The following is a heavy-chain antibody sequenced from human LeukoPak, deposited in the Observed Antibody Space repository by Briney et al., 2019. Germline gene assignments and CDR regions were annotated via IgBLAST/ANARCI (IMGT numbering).Heavy chain of an antibody. J-gene: IGHJ3*02. CDR1: GGSISSYY. Sequence: LETLTLTCTVSGGSISSYYWSWIRQPPGKGLEWIGYIYYSGSTNYNPSLKSRVTISVDTSKNQFSLKLSSVTAADTAVYYCAGGAAAVPDAFDIWGQGTMVTVSS. V-gene: IGHV4-59*01. CDR3: AGGAAAVPDAFDI. CDR2: IYYSGST. D-gene: IGHD6-13*01.